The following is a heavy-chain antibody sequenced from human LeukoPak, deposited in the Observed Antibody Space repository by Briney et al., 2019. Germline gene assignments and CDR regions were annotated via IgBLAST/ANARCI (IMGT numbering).Heavy chain of an antibody. CDR1: GYTFTSYG. Sequence: ASVKVSCKASGYTFTSYGISWVRQAPGQGLEWMGWISAYNGNTNYAQKFQGRVTMTRDTSTSTVYMELSSLRSEDTAVYYCARGVYSNYDLDYWGQGTLVTVSS. J-gene: IGHJ4*02. D-gene: IGHD4-11*01. V-gene: IGHV1-18*01. CDR2: ISAYNGNT. CDR3: ARGVYSNYDLDY.